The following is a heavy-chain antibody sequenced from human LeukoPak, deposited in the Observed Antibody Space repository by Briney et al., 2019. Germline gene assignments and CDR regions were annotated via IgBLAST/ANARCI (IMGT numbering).Heavy chain of an antibody. J-gene: IGHJ6*02. CDR1: GFTFSSYG. V-gene: IGHV3-30*03. CDR2: ISYDGSNK. CDR3: ARLSGIEHFGLRTDV. D-gene: IGHD3-10*01. Sequence: GGSLRLSCAASGFTFSSYGMHWVRQAPGKGLEWVAVISYDGSNKYYADSVKGRFTISRDNSKNTLYLQMNSLRAEDTAVYYCARLSGIEHFGLRTDVWGQGTTVTVSS.